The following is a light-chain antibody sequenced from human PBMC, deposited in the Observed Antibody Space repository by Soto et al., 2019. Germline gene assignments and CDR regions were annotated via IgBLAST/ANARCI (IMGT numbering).Light chain of an antibody. J-gene: IGKJ1*01. CDR3: QEYGSSRT. V-gene: IGKV3-20*01. CDR2: AAS. CDR1: EFLSSSY. Sequence: EIVLTQSPGTLSLSPGERATLSCRASEFLSSSYLVWYQQKPGQAPRLLIYAASRRATGIPDRFSGSGSATEYTLTINTLEPEDFAVYYCQEYGSSRTFGQGTKVEIK.